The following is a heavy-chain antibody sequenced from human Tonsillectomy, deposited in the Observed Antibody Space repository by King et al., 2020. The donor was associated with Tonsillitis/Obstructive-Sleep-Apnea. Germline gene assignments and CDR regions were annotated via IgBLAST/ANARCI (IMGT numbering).Heavy chain of an antibody. V-gene: IGHV7-4-1*02. J-gene: IGHJ5*02. Sequence: VQLVQSGSEVKKPGASVKVSCKASGNTVTSHAMHCVRQAPGQGLEWMGWINTNTGNPTFAQGFIGRFVFSSDTSVSTTYLQISSLKAEDTSVYYCARGGPITHFGVVIKDNWFDPWGQGTLVTVSS. CDR1: GNTVTSHA. CDR3: ARGGPITHFGVVIKDNWFDP. D-gene: IGHD3-3*01. CDR2: INTNTGNP.